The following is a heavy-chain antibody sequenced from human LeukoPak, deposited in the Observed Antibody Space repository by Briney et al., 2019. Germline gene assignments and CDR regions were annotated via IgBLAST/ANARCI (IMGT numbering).Heavy chain of an antibody. CDR3: ARVGAVAGLYFDY. Sequence: SETLSLTCTVSGGSISSYYWSWIRQPPGKGLEWIGYIYYSGSTNYNPSLKSRVAISVDTSKNQFSLKLSSVTAADTAVYYCARVGAVAGLYFDYWGPGTLVTVSS. CDR2: IYYSGST. J-gene: IGHJ4*02. CDR1: GGSISSYY. D-gene: IGHD6-19*01. V-gene: IGHV4-59*01.